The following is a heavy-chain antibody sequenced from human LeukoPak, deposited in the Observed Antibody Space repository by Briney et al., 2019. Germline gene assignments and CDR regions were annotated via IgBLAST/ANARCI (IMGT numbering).Heavy chain of an antibody. D-gene: IGHD4-23*01. CDR3: ARVSVVTADFDY. CDR2: IYSSGST. V-gene: IGHV4-59*01. CDR1: GDSISTYY. J-gene: IGHJ4*02. Sequence: PSETLSLTCTVSGDSISTYYWSWIRQPPGEGLEWIGYIYSSGSTIYNPSLKSRVTISVDTSKNQFSLKLSSVTAADTAVYYCARVSVVTADFDYWGQGTLVTVSS.